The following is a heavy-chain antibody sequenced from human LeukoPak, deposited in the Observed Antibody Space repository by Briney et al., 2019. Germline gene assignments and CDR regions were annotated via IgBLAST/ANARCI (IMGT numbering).Heavy chain of an antibody. J-gene: IGHJ4*02. CDR1: GYTFTSYY. V-gene: IGHV1-46*01. CDR2: INPSGGST. Sequence: GASVKVSCKASGYTFTSYYMHWVRQAPGQGLEWMGIINPSGGSTSYAQKFQGRVTMTRDTSTSTVYMELSSLRSEDTAVYYCAHARGSGWYDRWYFDYWGQGTLVTVSS. CDR3: AHARGSGWYDRWYFDY. D-gene: IGHD6-19*01.